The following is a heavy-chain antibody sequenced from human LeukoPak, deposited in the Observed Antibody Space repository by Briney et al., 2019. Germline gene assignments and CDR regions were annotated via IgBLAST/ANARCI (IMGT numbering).Heavy chain of an antibody. CDR3: AKIVVVKGVSDY. CDR2: IRSKANSYAT. CDR1: GFTFSGSA. V-gene: IGHV3-73*01. D-gene: IGHD2-15*01. J-gene: IGHJ4*02. Sequence: GGSLRLSCAASGFTFSGSAMHWVRQASGKGLEWVGRIRSKANSYATAYAASVKGRFTISRDNSKNTLYLQMNSLRAEDTAVYYCAKIVVVKGVSDYWGQGTLVTVSS.